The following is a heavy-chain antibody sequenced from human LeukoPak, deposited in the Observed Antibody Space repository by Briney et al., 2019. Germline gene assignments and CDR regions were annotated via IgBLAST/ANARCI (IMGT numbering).Heavy chain of an antibody. Sequence: PGRSLRLSCAASGFTFDDYAMHWVRQAPGKGLEWVSGISWNSGSIGYADSVKGRFTISRDNAKNSLYLQMNSLRAEDTALYYCAILGPVVVAPAAIGFWGQGTTVTVSS. CDR1: GFTFDDYA. D-gene: IGHD2-2*02. J-gene: IGHJ6*02. CDR3: AILGPVVVAPAAIGF. V-gene: IGHV3-9*01. CDR2: ISWNSGSI.